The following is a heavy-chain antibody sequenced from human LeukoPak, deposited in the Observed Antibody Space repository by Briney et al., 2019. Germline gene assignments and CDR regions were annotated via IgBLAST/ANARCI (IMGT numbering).Heavy chain of an antibody. D-gene: IGHD4-17*01. CDR3: TKDPNGDYIGAFDP. Sequence: GGSLRLSCAASGFSFSSFAMTWVRQAPGKGLEWVSSITGGHYATYNTDSVKGRFTISRDNAMNTLYLQMNSLRADDTAIYYCTKDPNGDYIGAFDPWGQGTLVTVSS. CDR1: GFSFSSFA. CDR2: ITGGHYAT. J-gene: IGHJ5*02. V-gene: IGHV3-23*01.